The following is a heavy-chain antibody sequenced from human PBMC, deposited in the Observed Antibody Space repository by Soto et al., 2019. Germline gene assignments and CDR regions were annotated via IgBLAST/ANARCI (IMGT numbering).Heavy chain of an antibody. Sequence: GGSLRLSCAASGFTFSNAWMSWVRQAPGKGLEWVGRIKSKTDGGTTDYAAHVKGRFTISRDDSKNTLYLQMNSLKTEDTAVYYCTTVFSPDYYYCGMDVWGQGTTVTVS. CDR3: TTVFSPDYYYCGMDV. CDR2: IKSKTDGGTT. J-gene: IGHJ6*02. CDR1: GFTFSNAW. V-gene: IGHV3-15*01.